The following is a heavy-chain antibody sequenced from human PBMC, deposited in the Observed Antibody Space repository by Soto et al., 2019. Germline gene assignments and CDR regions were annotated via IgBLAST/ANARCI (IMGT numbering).Heavy chain of an antibody. D-gene: IGHD6-13*01. Sequence: PVGSLRLSCASSVCIFSNHAMSCVRHFPGKWLEWVSGISAGGNLIYYADSVRGRFTMSRDNSKNMLYLQMNSLRAEDTAVYFCAKRQGIGADIKNFEFWGQRARVSVSS. V-gene: IGHV3-23*01. CDR3: AKRQGIGADIKNFEF. J-gene: IGHJ4*02. CDR2: ISAGGNLI. CDR1: VCIFSNHA.